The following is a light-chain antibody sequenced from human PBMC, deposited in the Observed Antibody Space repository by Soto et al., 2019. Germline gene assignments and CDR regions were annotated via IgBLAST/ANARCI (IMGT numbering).Light chain of an antibody. CDR1: SSNIGSNT. V-gene: IGLV1-44*01. CDR3: AAWDDSLSGPV. J-gene: IGLJ3*02. CDR2: SNN. Sequence: QSVLTQPPSASGTPGQRVTISCSGSSSNIGSNTVSWYQQVPGTAPKLLIYSNNQRPSGVPDRLSGSKSGTSASLAISGLQSEDEADYYCAAWDDSLSGPVFGGGTKLTVL.